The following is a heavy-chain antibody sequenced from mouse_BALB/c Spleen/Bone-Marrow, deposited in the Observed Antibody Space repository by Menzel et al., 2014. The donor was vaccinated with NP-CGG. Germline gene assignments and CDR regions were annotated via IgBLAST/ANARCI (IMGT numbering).Heavy chain of an antibody. V-gene: IGHV4-1*02. Sequence: EVKLMESGGGLVQPGGSLKLSCAASGFDFSRYWMTWVRQAPGKGLEWIGEINPDSSTINYAPSLKDKFIISRDNAKNTLYLQMSKVRSEGTALYYCAKNYYYGYVAYWGQGTLVTVSA. CDR2: INPDSSTI. CDR3: AKNYYYGYVAY. J-gene: IGHJ3*01. CDR1: GFDFSRYW. D-gene: IGHD1-2*01.